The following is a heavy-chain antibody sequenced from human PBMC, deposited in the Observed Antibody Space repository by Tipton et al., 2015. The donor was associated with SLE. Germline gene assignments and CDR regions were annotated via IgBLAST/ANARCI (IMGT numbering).Heavy chain of an antibody. CDR2: IYYSGSP. J-gene: IGHJ4*02. V-gene: IGHV4-39*07. D-gene: IGHD3-3*01. CDR3: ASGTLEWSHEPDY. Sequence: GWFRQAPGKGLEWIGNIYYSGSPYYNPSLKSRVTISVNTSKNQFSLRLSSVTAADTAMFYCASGTLEWSHEPDYWGQGTLVTVSS.